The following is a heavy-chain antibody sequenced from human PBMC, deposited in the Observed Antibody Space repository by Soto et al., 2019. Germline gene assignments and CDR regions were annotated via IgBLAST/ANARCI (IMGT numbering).Heavy chain of an antibody. J-gene: IGHJ4*02. CDR2: ISSSSSYI. CDR3: ARGGQEGYCSGGSCWYYFDY. Sequence: EVQLVESGGGLVKPGGSLRLSCAASGFTFSSYSMNWVRQAPGKGLEWVSSISSSSSYIYYADSVKGRFTISRDNAKNSLYLQMNSLRAEDTAVYYWARGGQEGYCSGGSCWYYFDYWGQGTLVTVSS. D-gene: IGHD2-15*01. V-gene: IGHV3-21*01. CDR1: GFTFSSYS.